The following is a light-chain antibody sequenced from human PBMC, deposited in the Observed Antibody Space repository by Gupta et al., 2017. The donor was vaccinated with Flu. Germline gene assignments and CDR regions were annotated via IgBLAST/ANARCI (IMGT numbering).Light chain of an antibody. J-gene: IGLJ3*02. V-gene: IGLV8-61*01. CDR2: STN. CDR3: ALYMSSGISV. CDR1: SGSVSRSLF. Sequence: TVTLTCGFSSGSVSRSLFPAWYQQTPGQSQRKIIFSTNIRSSGVPGRFSGSIAGNRAALTITGAQADDESDYYCALYMSSGISVFGGGTKLTVL.